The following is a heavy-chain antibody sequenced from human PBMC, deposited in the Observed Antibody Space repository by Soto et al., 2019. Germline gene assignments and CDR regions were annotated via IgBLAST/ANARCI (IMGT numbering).Heavy chain of an antibody. V-gene: IGHV3-7*01. CDR1: GFTFSHDW. D-gene: IGHD3-16*01. CDR3: ARGGSESDY. CDR2: MKEDGSDK. Sequence: EVQLVESGGGLVQPGGSLRLSCAASGFTFSHDWMTWVRLAPGKGLEWVANMKEDGSDKNYVDSVKGRFTISRDNAKNSLYLQLNSMRAEDTAMYYCARGGSESDYLGQGTLVSVSS. J-gene: IGHJ4*02.